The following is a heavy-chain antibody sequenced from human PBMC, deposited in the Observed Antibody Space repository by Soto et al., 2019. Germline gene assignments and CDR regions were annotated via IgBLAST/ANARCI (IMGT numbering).Heavy chain of an antibody. CDR2: IHYSGSI. D-gene: IGHD2-21*02. J-gene: IGHJ6*02. V-gene: IGHV4-30-4*08. CDR1: GGSISYEYYH. Sequence: QVQLQQSGPGLVKPSQTLSLNCSVSGGSISYEYYHWTWIRQSPGKGLEWIGYIHYSGSIMYNPSFKSRVTISVDTSKNQFSLQLSSVTAADTAVYFCAREDDGGDRDYYGLDVWGQGTTVTVSS. CDR3: AREDDGGDRDYYGLDV.